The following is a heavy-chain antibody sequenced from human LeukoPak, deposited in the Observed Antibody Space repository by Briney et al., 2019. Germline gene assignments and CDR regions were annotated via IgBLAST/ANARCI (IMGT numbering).Heavy chain of an antibody. J-gene: IGHJ6*02. D-gene: IGHD6-13*01. V-gene: IGHV1-2*02. Sequence: ASVKVSCKASGYTFTGYYMHWVRQAPGQGLEWMGWINPNSGGTNYAQKFQGRVTMTRDTSTSTVYMELSSLRSEDTAVYYCAREWGSSSWIFGTDVWGQGTTVTVSS. CDR2: INPNSGGT. CDR1: GYTFTGYY. CDR3: AREWGSSSWIFGTDV.